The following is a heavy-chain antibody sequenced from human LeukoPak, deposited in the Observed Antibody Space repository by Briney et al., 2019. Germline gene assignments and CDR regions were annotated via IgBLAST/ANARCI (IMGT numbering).Heavy chain of an antibody. CDR1: GFTFSRYS. V-gene: IGHV3-33*08. CDR2: ICYDGSNK. D-gene: IGHD6-13*01. Sequence: GGSLRLSCAASGFTFSRYSMNWVRQAPGKGLEWVAVICYDGSNKYYADSVKDRFTIPRDNSKNTLYLQMNSLRAEDTAVYYCARFAGYSSSWPLDYWGQGNLVTVSS. J-gene: IGHJ4*02. CDR3: ARFAGYSSSWPLDY.